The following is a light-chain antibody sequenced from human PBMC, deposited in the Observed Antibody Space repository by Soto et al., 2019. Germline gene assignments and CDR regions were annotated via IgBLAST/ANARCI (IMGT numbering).Light chain of an antibody. J-gene: IGKJ4*01. CDR3: QRYGTSLPLT. Sequence: EIVLTQSPGTLSLSPGDRATLSCRASQSVSSNYLAWYQQKPGQAPRLLIYGASSRATGIPDRFSGSGSGTDFTLTISGLEPEDFAVYYCQRYGTSLPLTFGGGTKVAIK. CDR1: QSVSSNY. V-gene: IGKV3-20*01. CDR2: GAS.